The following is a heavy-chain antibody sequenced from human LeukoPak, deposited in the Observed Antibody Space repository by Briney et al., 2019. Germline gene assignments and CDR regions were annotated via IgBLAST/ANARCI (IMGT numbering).Heavy chain of an antibody. CDR3: ARRGGSSSLDY. J-gene: IGHJ4*02. V-gene: IGHV5-51*01. D-gene: IGHD3-10*01. Sequence: PGESLRISCKGSGYTFTSYWIGWVRQMPGKGLEWMGIIYPGDSDTGYSPSFQGQVTISADRSTAYLQWSSLKASDSAIYFCARRGGSSSLDYWGQGTLVTVSS. CDR2: IYPGDSDT. CDR1: GYTFTSYW.